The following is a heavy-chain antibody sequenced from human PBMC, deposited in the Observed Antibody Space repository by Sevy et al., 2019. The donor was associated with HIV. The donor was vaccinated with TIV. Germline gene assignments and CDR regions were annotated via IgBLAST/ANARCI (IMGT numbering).Heavy chain of an antibody. CDR3: AKGLGMVQGALLSDDI. D-gene: IGHD3-10*01. CDR2: IRYDGSTK. Sequence: GGSLRLSCTTSGFTFRIYAMSWVRQAPGKGLEWVAFIRYDGSTKYYADSVKGRFTISRDNSKNTLYLQMNSLRGDDTSLYYCAKGLGMVQGALLSDDIWGQGTMVTVSS. CDR1: GFTFRIYA. J-gene: IGHJ3*02. V-gene: IGHV3-30*02.